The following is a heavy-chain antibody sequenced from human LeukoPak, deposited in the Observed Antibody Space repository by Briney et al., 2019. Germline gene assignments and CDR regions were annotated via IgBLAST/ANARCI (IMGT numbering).Heavy chain of an antibody. J-gene: IGHJ4*02. CDR1: GFTFSSYA. CDR3: AKESDPGRHYSYWDY. CDR2: ISHNVMTT. V-gene: IGHV3-23*01. D-gene: IGHD2-15*01. Sequence: GGSLRLSCAVSGFTFSSYAMSWVRQAPGHGLEWVSCISHNVMTTFSSNSVRGRFTIPSDNSRNTLYLQMNSLRAEDTARHYCAKESDPGRHYSYWDYWGQGTLVTVSS.